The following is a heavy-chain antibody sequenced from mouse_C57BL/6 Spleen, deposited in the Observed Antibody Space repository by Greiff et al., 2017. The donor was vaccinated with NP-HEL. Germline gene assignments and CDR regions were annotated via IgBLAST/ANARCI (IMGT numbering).Heavy chain of an antibody. D-gene: IGHD4-1*01. CDR2: IYPGDGDT. CDR1: GYAFSSSW. V-gene: IGHV1-82*01. J-gene: IGHJ2*01. Sequence: VQLQQSGPELVKPGASVKISCKASGYAFSSSWMNWVKQRPGKGLEWIGRIYPGDGDTNYNGKFKGKATLTADKSSSTAYMQLSSLTSEDSAVYFCARGGPKLGPFDYWGQGTTLTVSS. CDR3: ARGGPKLGPFDY.